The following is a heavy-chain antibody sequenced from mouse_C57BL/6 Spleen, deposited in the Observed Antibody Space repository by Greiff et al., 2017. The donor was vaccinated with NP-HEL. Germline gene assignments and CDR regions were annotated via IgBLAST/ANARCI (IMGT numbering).Heavy chain of an antibody. CDR1: GYTFTSYG. Sequence: VQLQQSGAELARPGASVKLSCKASGYTFTSYGISWVKQRTGQGLEWIGEIYPRSGNTYYNEKFKGKATLTADKSSSTAYMELRSLTSEDSAVYFCATAYYSNYETAMDYWGQGTSVTVSS. D-gene: IGHD2-5*01. CDR2: IYPRSGNT. J-gene: IGHJ4*01. CDR3: ATAYYSNYETAMDY. V-gene: IGHV1-81*01.